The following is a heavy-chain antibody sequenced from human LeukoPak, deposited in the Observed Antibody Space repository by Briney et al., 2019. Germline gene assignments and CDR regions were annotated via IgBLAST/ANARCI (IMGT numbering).Heavy chain of an antibody. CDR1: GYSFTSYW. V-gene: IGHV5-51*01. D-gene: IGHD5-12*01. Sequence: GESLKISCKGSGYSFTSYWIGWVRQMPGKGLEWMGIIYPGDSDTRYSPSFQGQVTISADKSISTAYLQWSSLKASDTAMYYCARPRVVATRSYYFDYWGQGTLVTVFS. CDR2: IYPGDSDT. CDR3: ARPRVVATRSYYFDY. J-gene: IGHJ4*02.